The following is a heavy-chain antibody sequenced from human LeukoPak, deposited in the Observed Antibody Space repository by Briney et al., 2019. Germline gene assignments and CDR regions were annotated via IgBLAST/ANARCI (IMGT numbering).Heavy chain of an antibody. CDR3: ARVYYSNSYDYWYFDL. V-gene: IGHV4-59*01. CDR1: GGSIRSYY. CDR2: IYYSGST. J-gene: IGHJ2*01. Sequence: SETLSLTCTVSGGSIRSYYWSWIRQPPGKGLEWIGYIYYSGSTNYNPSLKSRVTISVDTSKNQFSLKLSSVTAADTAVYYCARVYYSNSYDYWYFDLWGRGTLVTVSS. D-gene: IGHD6-13*01.